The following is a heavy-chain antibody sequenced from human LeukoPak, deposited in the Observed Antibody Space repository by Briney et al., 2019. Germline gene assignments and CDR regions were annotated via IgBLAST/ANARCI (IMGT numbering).Heavy chain of an antibody. CDR2: IYYSGST. CDR3: SGDDGYAAYTWFDL. J-gene: IGHJ5*02. D-gene: IGHD3-16*01. CDR1: GGSISSYY. Sequence: SETLSLTCTVSGGSISSYYWSWIRQAPGKGLEWIAYIYYSGSTTYNPSLESQVTMSIDTSKNHFSLMLSSVPAADTALYFCSGDDGYAAYTWFDLWGQGTLVTVSS. V-gene: IGHV4-59*12.